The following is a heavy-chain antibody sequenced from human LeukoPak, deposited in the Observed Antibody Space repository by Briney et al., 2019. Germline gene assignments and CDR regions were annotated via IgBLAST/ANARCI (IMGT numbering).Heavy chain of an antibody. Sequence: ASVKVSRKASGYTFTSYGISWVRQAPGQGLEWMGWISAYNGNTNYAQKFQGRVTMPTDTSTSTAYMELRSLRSDDTAVYYCARDGVGATFDYWGQGTLVTVSS. D-gene: IGHD1-26*01. V-gene: IGHV1-18*01. J-gene: IGHJ4*02. CDR1: GYTFTSYG. CDR3: ARDGVGATFDY. CDR2: ISAYNGNT.